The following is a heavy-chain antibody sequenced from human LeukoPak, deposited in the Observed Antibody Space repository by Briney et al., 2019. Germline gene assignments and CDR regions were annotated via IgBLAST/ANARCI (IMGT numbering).Heavy chain of an antibody. D-gene: IGHD3-16*02. CDR2: ISSSGSTK. Sequence: LTGGSLRLSCAASGFTFSSYEMNWVRQAPGKGLEWVSYISSSGSTKYYADSVKGRFTISRDNAKNSLYLQMISLRAEDTALYYCARVEGFIDYWGQGTLITVSS. CDR3: ARVEGFIDY. J-gene: IGHJ4*02. CDR1: GFTFSSYE. V-gene: IGHV3-48*03.